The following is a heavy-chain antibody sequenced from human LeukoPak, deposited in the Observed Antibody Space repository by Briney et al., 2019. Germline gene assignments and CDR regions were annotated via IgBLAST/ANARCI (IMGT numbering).Heavy chain of an antibody. Sequence: GGSLRLSCAASEFIFSAYEMNWVRQAPGKGLEWVSYISSSSDTIYYADSVKGRFTISRDNAKNSLFLQMNSLRDEDTSVYYCARAVTVVTRGGLVFDYWGQGTLVTVSS. V-gene: IGHV3-48*02. J-gene: IGHJ4*02. D-gene: IGHD2-21*02. CDR3: ARAVTVVTRGGLVFDY. CDR2: ISSSSDTI. CDR1: EFIFSAYE.